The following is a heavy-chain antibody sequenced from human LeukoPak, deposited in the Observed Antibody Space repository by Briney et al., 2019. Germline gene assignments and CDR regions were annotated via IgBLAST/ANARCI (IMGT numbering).Heavy chain of an antibody. J-gene: IGHJ5*02. Sequence: ASVKVSCKTSGYTFSDNYMHWVRQAPGQGLEWMGWINPHSGDSLYAQKFQGRVTMTRDTSISTAYMELSRLRSDDTAMYYCARGDSGDYLRFDPWGQGTLVTVSS. CDR2: INPHSGDS. V-gene: IGHV1-2*02. D-gene: IGHD4-17*01. CDR1: GYTFSDNY. CDR3: ARGDSGDYLRFDP.